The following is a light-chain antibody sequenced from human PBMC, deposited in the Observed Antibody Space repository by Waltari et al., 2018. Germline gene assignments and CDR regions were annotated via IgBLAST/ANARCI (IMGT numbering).Light chain of an antibody. J-gene: IGKJ2*02. CDR1: QSISNN. V-gene: IGKV3-15*01. CDR3: QQYNTWSPST. Sequence: EIVMTQSPAALSVSPGERATLSCRASQSISNNLAWYQHKPGQPPRLLISGASTRATGGPARFSGSGSGTEFTLTISSLQSEDSAIYFCQQYNTWSPSTFGQGTKLEIK. CDR2: GAS.